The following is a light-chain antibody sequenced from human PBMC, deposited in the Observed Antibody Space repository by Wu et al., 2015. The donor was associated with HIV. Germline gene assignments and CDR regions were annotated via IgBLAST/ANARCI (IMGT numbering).Light chain of an antibody. CDR3: QQYGSAPRT. V-gene: IGKV3-20*01. CDR2: DAS. CDR1: QSVTSAY. Sequence: EIVLTQSPGTLPLSPGERATLSCRASQSVTSAYLAWYQQKPGQPPRLLIYDASTRAAGIPDRFSGSGSGTDFTLTITRLEPEDFAVYYCQQYGSAPRTLGQGTRV. J-gene: IGKJ1*01.